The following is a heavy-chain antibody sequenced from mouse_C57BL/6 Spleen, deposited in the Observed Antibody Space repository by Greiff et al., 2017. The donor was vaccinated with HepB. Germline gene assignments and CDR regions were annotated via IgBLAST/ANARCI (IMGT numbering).Heavy chain of an antibody. Sequence: QVQLKQPGAELVKPGASVKLSCKASGYTFTSYWMHWVKQRPGQGLEWIGMIHPNSGSTNYNEKFKSKATLTVDKSSSTAYMQLSSLTSEDSAVYYCARSGGYDYDEGWFAYWGQGTLVTVSA. J-gene: IGHJ3*01. CDR2: IHPNSGST. CDR3: ARSGGYDYDEGWFAY. D-gene: IGHD2-4*01. CDR1: GYTFTSYW. V-gene: IGHV1-64*01.